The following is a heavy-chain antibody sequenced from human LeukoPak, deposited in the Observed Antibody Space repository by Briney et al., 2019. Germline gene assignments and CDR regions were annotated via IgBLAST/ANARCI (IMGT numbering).Heavy chain of an antibody. Sequence: PSETLSLTCAVYGRSFSGYYWSWIRQPPGKGLEWIGEINHSGSTNYNPSLKSRVTISVDTSKNQFSLKLSSVTAADTAVYYCARGPPAGDYWGQGTLVTVSS. D-gene: IGHD1-14*01. V-gene: IGHV4-34*01. CDR3: ARGPPAGDY. J-gene: IGHJ4*02. CDR1: GRSFSGYY. CDR2: INHSGST.